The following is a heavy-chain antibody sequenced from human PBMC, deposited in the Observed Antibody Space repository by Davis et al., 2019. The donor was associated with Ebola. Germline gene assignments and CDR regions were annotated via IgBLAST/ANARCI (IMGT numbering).Heavy chain of an antibody. J-gene: IGHJ4*02. Sequence: GESLKISCAASGFTFSSYGMHWVRQAPGKGLEWVSAISGSGGSTYYADSVKGRFTISRDNSKNTLYLQMNSLRAEDTAVYYCAKDLTVTTVGYYFDYWGQGTLVTVSS. V-gene: IGHV3-23*01. CDR1: GFTFSSYG. CDR3: AKDLTVTTVGYYFDY. CDR2: ISGSGGST. D-gene: IGHD4-11*01.